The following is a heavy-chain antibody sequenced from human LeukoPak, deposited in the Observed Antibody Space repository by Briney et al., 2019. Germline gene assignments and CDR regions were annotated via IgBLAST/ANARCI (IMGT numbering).Heavy chain of an antibody. CDR1: GGSFSGYY. D-gene: IGHD2-2*01. CDR3: ARDSIVVVPAAMYYMDV. CDR2: IYTSGST. V-gene: IGHV4-59*10. J-gene: IGHJ6*03. Sequence: SETLSLTCAVYGGSFSGYYWSWIRQPAGKGLEWIGRIYTSGSTNYNPSLKSRVTISVDTSKNQFSLKLSSVTAADTAVYYCARDSIVVVPAAMYYMDVWGKGTTVTVSS.